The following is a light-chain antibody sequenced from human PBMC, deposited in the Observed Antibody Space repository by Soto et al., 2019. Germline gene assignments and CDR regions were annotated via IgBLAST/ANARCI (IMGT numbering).Light chain of an antibody. J-gene: IGKJ2*01. CDR3: QQYNSYSYT. V-gene: IGKV1-5*03. CDR1: QTISSW. CDR2: KAS. Sequence: DIQMTQSPSTLSASVGDRVTITCRASQTISSWLAWYQQRPGKAPKLLIYKASSLQSGVPSRFSGSGSETEFTLPISSLQPDDFATYYCQQYNSYSYTFGQGTKLEMK.